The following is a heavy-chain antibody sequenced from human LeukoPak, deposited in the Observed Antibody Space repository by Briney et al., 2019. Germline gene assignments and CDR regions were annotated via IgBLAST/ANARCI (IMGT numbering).Heavy chain of an antibody. D-gene: IGHD3-22*01. CDR2: IYPGDSDT. J-gene: IGHJ3*02. Sequence: GESLKISCKGSGYSSTSYWIGWVRQMPGKGLEWMGIIYPGDSDTRYSPSFQGQVTISADKSISTAYLQWSSLKASDTAMYYCARLRYYYDSSGPPKDAFDIWGQGTMVTVSS. CDR3: ARLRYYYDSSGPPKDAFDI. V-gene: IGHV5-51*01. CDR1: GYSSTSYW.